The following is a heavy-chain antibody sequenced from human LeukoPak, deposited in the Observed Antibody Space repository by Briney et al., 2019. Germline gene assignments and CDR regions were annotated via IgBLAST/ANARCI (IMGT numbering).Heavy chain of an antibody. J-gene: IGHJ4*02. CDR2: IYTSGST. CDR3: AGGMAAAGLNY. CDR1: GGSISSGSYY. Sequence: SETLSLTCTVSGGSISSGSYYWSWLRQPAGKGLEWIGRIYTSGSTNYNPSLKSRVTISVDTSKNQFSLKLSSVTAADTAVYYCAGGMAAAGLNYWGQGTLVTVSS. D-gene: IGHD6-13*01. V-gene: IGHV4-61*02.